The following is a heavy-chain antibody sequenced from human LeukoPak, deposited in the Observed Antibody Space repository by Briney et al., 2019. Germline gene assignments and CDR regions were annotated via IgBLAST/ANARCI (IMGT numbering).Heavy chain of an antibody. D-gene: IGHD3-10*01. J-gene: IGHJ4*02. CDR1: GGTFSSYA. CDR2: IIPIFGTA. V-gene: IGHV1-69*05. Sequence: GASVKVSCKASGGTFSSYAISWVRQAPGQGLEWMGRIIPIFGTANYAQKFQGRVTITTDESTSTAYMELSSLRSEDTAVYYCARGTDYYGSESYTFDYWGQGTLVTVSS. CDR3: ARGTDYYGSESYTFDY.